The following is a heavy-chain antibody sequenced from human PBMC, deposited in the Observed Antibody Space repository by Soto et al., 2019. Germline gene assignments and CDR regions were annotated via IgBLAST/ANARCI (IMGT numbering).Heavy chain of an antibody. CDR1: GGTFSSYA. D-gene: IGHD6-13*01. J-gene: IGHJ6*02. CDR3: ARMQQLLAGMDV. CDR2: IIPIFGTA. V-gene: IGHV1-69*12. Sequence: QVQLVQSGAEVKKPWSSVKVSCKASGGTFSSYAISWVRPAPGQGLEWMGGIIPIFGTANYAQKFQGRVTITADESTSTAYMETSSLRSEETAVYYCARMQQLLAGMDVWGQGTTVTGSS.